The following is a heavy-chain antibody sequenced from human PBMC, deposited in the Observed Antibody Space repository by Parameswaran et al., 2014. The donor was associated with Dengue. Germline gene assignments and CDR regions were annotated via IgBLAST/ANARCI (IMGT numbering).Heavy chain of an antibody. D-gene: IGHD1-26*01. CDR2: ISYDGSNK. CDR3: AKDVLGGGSYSYDAFDI. J-gene: IGHJ3*02. Sequence: VRQAPGKGLEWVAVISYDGSNKYYADSVKGRFTISRDNSKNTLYLQMNSLRAEDTAVYYCAKDVLGGGSYSYDAFDIWGQGTMVTVSS. V-gene: IGHV3-30*18.